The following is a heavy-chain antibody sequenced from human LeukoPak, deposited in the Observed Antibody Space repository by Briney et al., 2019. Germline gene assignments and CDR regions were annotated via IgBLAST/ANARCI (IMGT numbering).Heavy chain of an antibody. Sequence: GGSLRLSCAASGFTFSNYAMSWVRQAPGKGLQWVSGISGSGGRTYYADSVRGRFTVSRGSSKNTLYLQMNSLRVEDTAVYYCAKAGRQGGWNVDFWGQGTLVIVSS. CDR1: GFTFSNYA. CDR2: ISGSGGRT. J-gene: IGHJ4*02. V-gene: IGHV3-23*01. D-gene: IGHD6-19*01. CDR3: AKAGRQGGWNVDF.